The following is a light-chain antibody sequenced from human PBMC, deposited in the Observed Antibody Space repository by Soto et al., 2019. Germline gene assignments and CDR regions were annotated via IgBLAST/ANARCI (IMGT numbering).Light chain of an antibody. J-gene: IGKJ1*01. CDR3: QQLNSYPWT. V-gene: IGKV1-9*01. Sequence: DIQLNQSPSFLSASVGDRVTITCRTSQASSRYLAWFQQRPGKAPKVLIYAAATLQSGVPSRFSGSGSGTEFSLTISSRQPEDFATYFCQQLNSYPWTFGQGTKVEIK. CDR2: AAA. CDR1: QASSRY.